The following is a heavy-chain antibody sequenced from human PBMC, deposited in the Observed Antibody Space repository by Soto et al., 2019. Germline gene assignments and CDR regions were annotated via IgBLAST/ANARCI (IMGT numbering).Heavy chain of an antibody. CDR2: VNTGDGNT. CDR1: GYTFTNHA. D-gene: IGHD3-10*01. V-gene: IGHV1-3*04. CDR3: ARGIWTMTRGAYYFDN. J-gene: IGHJ4*02. Sequence: ASVKVSCKASGYTFTNHAMQWVRQAPGQRREWMGWVNTGDGNTRYSQSFQGRVTITRDTSANTVYMELNSLTSEDTAIYYCARGIWTMTRGAYYFDNWGQGTLVTVSS.